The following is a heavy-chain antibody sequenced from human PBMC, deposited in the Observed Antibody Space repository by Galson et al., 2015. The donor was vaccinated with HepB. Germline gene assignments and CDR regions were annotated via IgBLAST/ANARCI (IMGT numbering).Heavy chain of an antibody. CDR2: ISYDGSNK. CDR1: GFTFSSYP. V-gene: IGHV3-30*04. J-gene: IGHJ6*02. Sequence: SLRLSCAASGFTFSSYPMNWVRQAPGKGLEWVAVISYDGSNKYYGDSVKGRFTISRDNSKNTLYLQMNSLRAEDTAVYYCSRPVDYYGSGTYYSLYYYYSMDVWGQGTTVTVSS. CDR3: SRPVDYYGSGTYYSLYYYYSMDV. D-gene: IGHD3-10*01.